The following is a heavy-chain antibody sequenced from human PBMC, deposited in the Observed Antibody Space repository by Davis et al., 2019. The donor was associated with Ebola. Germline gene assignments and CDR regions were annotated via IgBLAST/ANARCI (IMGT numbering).Heavy chain of an antibody. J-gene: IGHJ4*02. Sequence: ASVKVSCKASGYTFTSYYMHWVRQAPGQGLEWMGIINPSGGSTSYAQKFQGRVTMTRDTSTSTVYMELSSLRSEDTAVYYCARDGDVAARPKYYFDYWGQGTLVTVSS. D-gene: IGHD6-6*01. CDR2: INPSGGST. CDR1: GYTFTSYY. V-gene: IGHV1-46*01. CDR3: ARDGDVAARPKYYFDY.